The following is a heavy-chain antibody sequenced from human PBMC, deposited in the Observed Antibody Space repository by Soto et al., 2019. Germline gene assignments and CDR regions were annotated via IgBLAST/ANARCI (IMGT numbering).Heavy chain of an antibody. V-gene: IGHV3-7*01. CDR3: RQGHYSGY. Sequence: PGGSLRLSCAASGFKFSSFWMSWVRQAPGKGLEWVANINEDGSQTYYVDSVKGRFIISRDNAKNSLYLQMNGLRADDTAIYHCRQGHYSGYWGQGALVTVSS. CDR1: GFKFSSFW. J-gene: IGHJ4*02. CDR2: INEDGSQT.